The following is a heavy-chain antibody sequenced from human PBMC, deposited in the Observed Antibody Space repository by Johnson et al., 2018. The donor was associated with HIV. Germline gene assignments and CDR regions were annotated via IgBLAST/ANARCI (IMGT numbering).Heavy chain of an antibody. Sequence: MQLVESGGGVVRPGGSLRLSCAASGFTFDDYAMNWVRQAPGKGLEWVSGFTWDGDRTAYADSVKGRFTISRDNAKKSLYVQMNSLIAEDPALYYCARERRSTNTWYVRDAFDIWGQGTMVTVSS. J-gene: IGHJ3*02. CDR2: FTWDGDRT. V-gene: IGHV3-20*04. CDR1: GFTFDDYA. CDR3: ARERRSTNTWYVRDAFDI. D-gene: IGHD2-2*01.